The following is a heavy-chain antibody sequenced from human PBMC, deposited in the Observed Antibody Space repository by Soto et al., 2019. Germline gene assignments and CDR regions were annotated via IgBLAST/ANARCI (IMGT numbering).Heavy chain of an antibody. CDR1: GGSFSPYY. Sequence: QVQLQESGPGLVKPSETLFLTCTVSGGSFSPYYWSWIRQPPGKGLEWIGYIYHSGPTNYNPSLKSRLTISVDKSKNQLSLKLTSMTASDTAVYYCARGGRYRYGLDVWGQGTTVTVSS. D-gene: IGHD1-1*01. CDR2: IYHSGPT. CDR3: ARGGRYRYGLDV. J-gene: IGHJ6*02. V-gene: IGHV4-59*01.